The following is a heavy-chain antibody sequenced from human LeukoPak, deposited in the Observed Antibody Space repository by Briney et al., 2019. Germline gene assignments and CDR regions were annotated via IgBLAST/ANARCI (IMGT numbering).Heavy chain of an antibody. J-gene: IGHJ3*02. CDR1: GYTFTSYD. Sequence: ASVQVSCKASGYTFTSYDINWVRQATGQGLEWMGWMNPNSGNTGYAQKFQGRVTITRNTSISTAYMEPSSLRSEDTAVYYCASSIAVPAAIGDAFDIWGQGTMVTVSS. CDR3: ASSIAVPAAIGDAFDI. V-gene: IGHV1-8*01. D-gene: IGHD2-2*01. CDR2: MNPNSGNT.